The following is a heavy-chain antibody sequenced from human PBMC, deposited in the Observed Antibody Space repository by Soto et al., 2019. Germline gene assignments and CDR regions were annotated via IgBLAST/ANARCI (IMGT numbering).Heavy chain of an antibody. Sequence: EVQLLESGGGLVQPGGSLRLSCAASGFTFNSYAMSWVRQAPGKGLEWVSAISSRGGRTHYADSVEGRFPISRDNSKNRLERQVNSLRAVDTAGYYCAKEHGPYGGGLDYGGQGTLVTVSS. CDR1: GFTFNSYA. J-gene: IGHJ4*02. CDR3: AKEHGPYGGGLDY. CDR2: ISSRGGRT. D-gene: IGHD4-17*01. V-gene: IGHV3-23*01.